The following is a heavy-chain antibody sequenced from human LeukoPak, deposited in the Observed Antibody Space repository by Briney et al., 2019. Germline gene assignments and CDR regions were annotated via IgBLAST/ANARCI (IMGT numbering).Heavy chain of an antibody. CDR1: GGSISIYS. Sequence: SETLSLTCTVSGGSISIYSWTWIRQPAGKRLEWIGRIYVSGSTNYNPSLKSRVTISVDTSKNQFSLKLSSVTAADTAVYYCARDGYSSSWQAFDYWGQGTLVTVSS. D-gene: IGHD6-13*01. V-gene: IGHV4-4*07. CDR3: ARDGYSSSWQAFDY. J-gene: IGHJ4*02. CDR2: IYVSGST.